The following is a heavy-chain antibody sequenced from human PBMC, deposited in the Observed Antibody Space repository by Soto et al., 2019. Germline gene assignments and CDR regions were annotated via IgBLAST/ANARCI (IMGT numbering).Heavy chain of an antibody. CDR2: IIPILGIA. CDR3: ARYPGLAAAGFDY. D-gene: IGHD6-13*01. CDR1: GGTFSSYT. V-gene: IGHV1-69*02. J-gene: IGHJ4*02. Sequence: QVQLVQSGAEVKKPGSSVKVSCKASGGTFSSYTISWVRQAPGQGLEWMGRIIPILGIANYAQKFQGRVTITADKSTSTAYMELSSLRSEDTAVYYCARYPGLAAAGFDYWGQGTLVTVSS.